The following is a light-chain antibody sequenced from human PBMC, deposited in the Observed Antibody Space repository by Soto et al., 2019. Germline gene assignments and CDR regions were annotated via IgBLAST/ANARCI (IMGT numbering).Light chain of an antibody. Sequence: QSALTQPASVSGSPGQSITISCTGTSSDIGAYNYVSWYQQHPGKAPKVIIFEVSNRPSGVSNRFSGSKSGNTASLTISGLPPEDEGDYHCSSYTGGNTYWVFGRGTKLTVL. CDR3: SSYTGGNTYWV. V-gene: IGLV2-14*01. J-gene: IGLJ3*02. CDR2: EVS. CDR1: SSDIGAYNY.